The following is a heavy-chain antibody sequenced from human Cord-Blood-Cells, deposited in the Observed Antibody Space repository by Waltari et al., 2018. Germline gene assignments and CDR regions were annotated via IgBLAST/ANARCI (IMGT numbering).Heavy chain of an antibody. CDR3: ARATVYDSSGYDY. CDR1: GFTVSSNY. J-gene: IGHJ4*02. CDR2: SYSGGST. Sequence: EVQLVESGGGLVQPGGSLRLSCAASGFTVSSNYMSWVRQAPGKGLEWVSVSYSGGSTYYADSVKGRFTISRHNSKNTLYLQMNSLRAEDTAVYYCARATVYDSSGYDYWGQGTLVTVSS. V-gene: IGHV3-53*04. D-gene: IGHD3-22*01.